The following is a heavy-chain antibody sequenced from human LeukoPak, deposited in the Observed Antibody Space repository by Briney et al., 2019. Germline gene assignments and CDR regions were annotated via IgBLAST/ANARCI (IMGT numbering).Heavy chain of an antibody. D-gene: IGHD2-21*02. J-gene: IGHJ4*02. CDR2: INPSGGST. CDR1: GGTFSSYG. Sequence: ASVKVSCKASGGTFSSYGISWVRQAPGQGLEWMGIINPSGGSTSYAQKFQGRVTMTRDTSTSTVYMELSSLRSEDTAVYYCARDRNTLGGVVVTAMDYWGQGTLVTVSS. V-gene: IGHV1-46*01. CDR3: ARDRNTLGGVVVTAMDY.